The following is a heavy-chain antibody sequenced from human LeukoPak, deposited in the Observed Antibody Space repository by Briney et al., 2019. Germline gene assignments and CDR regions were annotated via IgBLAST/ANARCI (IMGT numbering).Heavy chain of an antibody. J-gene: IGHJ4*02. CDR1: GYTFVGYY. CDR2: IDPYTGNT. Sequence: GASVKVSCKASGYTFVGYYLHWVRQAPGQGLEWMAWIDPYTGNTHYAQKFQGRITVTRDTSVSTTYMELSWLTSDDTARYYCAREYSASEHWGQGTLVTVPS. D-gene: IGHD5-12*01. V-gene: IGHV1-2*02. CDR3: AREYSASEH.